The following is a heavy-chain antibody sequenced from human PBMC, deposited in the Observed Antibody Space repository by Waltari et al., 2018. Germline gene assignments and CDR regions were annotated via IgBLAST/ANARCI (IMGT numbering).Heavy chain of an antibody. D-gene: IGHD3-10*01. V-gene: IGHV4-34*01. J-gene: IGHJ5*02. CDR2: INHSGST. CDR1: GGSFSGYY. CDR3: ARGLDYYGSGSYYLYNWFDP. Sequence: QVQLQQWGAGLLKPSETLSLTCAVYGGSFSGYYWSWIRQPPGKGLEWIGEINHSGSTNYNPSLKSRVTISVDTSKNQFSLNLSSVTAADTAVYYCARGLDYYGSGSYYLYNWFDPWGQGTLVTVSS.